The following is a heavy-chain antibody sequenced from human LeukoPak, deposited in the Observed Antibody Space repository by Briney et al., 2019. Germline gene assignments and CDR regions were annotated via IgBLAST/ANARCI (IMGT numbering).Heavy chain of an antibody. D-gene: IGHD1-26*01. Sequence: GGSLRLSCAASGFTFSSYGMHWVRQAPGKGLEWVAVISHDGRNKNYGDPVKGRFTISRDNPQDTLYLQMNSLRAEDTAVYYCARDASGDTGGFAYWGQGTLVTVSS. CDR2: ISHDGRNK. CDR3: ARDASGDTGGFAY. J-gene: IGHJ4*02. CDR1: GFTFSSYG. V-gene: IGHV3-30*03.